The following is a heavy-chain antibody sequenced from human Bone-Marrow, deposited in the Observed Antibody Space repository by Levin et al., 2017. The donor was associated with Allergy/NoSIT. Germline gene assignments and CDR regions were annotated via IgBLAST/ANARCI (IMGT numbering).Heavy chain of an antibody. J-gene: IGHJ4*02. Sequence: PGGSLRLSCAASGFTFSSYAMSWVRQAPGKGLEWVSAISGSGGSTYYADSVKGRFTISRDNSKNTLYLQMNSLRAEDTAVYYCAKVPPMAAAVRGDYFDYWGQGTLVTVSS. CDR1: GFTFSSYA. CDR2: ISGSGGST. CDR3: AKVPPMAAAVRGDYFDY. V-gene: IGHV3-23*01. D-gene: IGHD6-13*01.